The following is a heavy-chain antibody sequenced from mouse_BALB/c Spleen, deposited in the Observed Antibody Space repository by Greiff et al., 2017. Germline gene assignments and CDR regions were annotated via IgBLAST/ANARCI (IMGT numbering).Heavy chain of an antibody. CDR2: ISSGGSYT. V-gene: IGHV5-6*02. Sequence: DVKLVESGGDLVKPGGSLKLSCAASGFTFSSYGMSWVRQTPDKRLEWVATISSGGSYTYYPDSVKGRFTISRDNAKNTLYLQMSSLKSEDTAMYYCANTAEDWYFDVWGAGTTVTVSS. J-gene: IGHJ1*01. CDR3: ANTAEDWYFDV. CDR1: GFTFSSYG. D-gene: IGHD1-2*01.